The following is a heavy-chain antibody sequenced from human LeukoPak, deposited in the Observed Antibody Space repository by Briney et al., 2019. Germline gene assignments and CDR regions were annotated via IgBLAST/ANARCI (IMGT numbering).Heavy chain of an antibody. V-gene: IGHV1-69*05. CDR3: ASTTVVRGVIGY. Sequence: SVKVSCKASGGTFSSYAISWVRQAPGQGLEWMGGIIPIFGTANYAQKFQGRVTITTDESTSTAYMELSSLRSEDTAVYYCASTTVVRGVIGYWGQGTLVTVSS. D-gene: IGHD3-10*01. J-gene: IGHJ4*02. CDR1: GGTFSSYA. CDR2: IIPIFGTA.